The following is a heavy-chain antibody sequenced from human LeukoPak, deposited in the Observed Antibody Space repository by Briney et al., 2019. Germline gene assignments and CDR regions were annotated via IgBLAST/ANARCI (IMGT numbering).Heavy chain of an antibody. CDR1: GFTFSSYW. D-gene: IGHD6-19*01. V-gene: IGHV3-74*01. Sequence: GGSLRLSCATSGFTFSSYWMHWVRQAPGKGLAWVSRMNSDGSSTSYADSVKGRFTISRDNAKNTLYLQMNSLRAEDTAVYYCALRYSSGGGFDSWGQGTLATVSS. CDR2: MNSDGSST. CDR3: ALRYSSGGGFDS. J-gene: IGHJ4*02.